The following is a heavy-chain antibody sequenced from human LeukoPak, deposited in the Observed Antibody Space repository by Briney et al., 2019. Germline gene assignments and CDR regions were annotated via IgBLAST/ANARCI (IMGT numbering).Heavy chain of an antibody. V-gene: IGHV1-69*01. J-gene: IGHJ4*02. CDR1: GGTFSSYA. CDR3: ARGRRQQLVFLESYYFDY. D-gene: IGHD6-13*01. CDR2: IIPIFGTA. Sequence: GASVKVSCKASGGTFSSYAISWVRQAPGQGLEWMGGIIPIFGTANYAQKFQGRVTITAGESTSTAYMELSSLRSEDTAVYYCARGRRQQLVFLESYYFDYWGQGTLVTVSS.